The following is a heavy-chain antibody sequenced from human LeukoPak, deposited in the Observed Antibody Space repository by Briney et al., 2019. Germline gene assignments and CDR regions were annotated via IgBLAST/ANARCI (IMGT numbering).Heavy chain of an antibody. CDR3: ARDQHDILTGYYNTVYYYYYMDV. J-gene: IGHJ6*03. CDR1: GYTFTNSY. D-gene: IGHD3-9*01. Sequence: GASVKVSCKASGYTFTNSYIHWVRQAPGQVLEWMGWINPNSGGTNYAQKFQGRVTMTRDTSISTAYMELSRLRSDDTAVYYCARDQHDILTGYYNTVYYYYYMDVWGKGTTVTISS. V-gene: IGHV1-2*02. CDR2: INPNSGGT.